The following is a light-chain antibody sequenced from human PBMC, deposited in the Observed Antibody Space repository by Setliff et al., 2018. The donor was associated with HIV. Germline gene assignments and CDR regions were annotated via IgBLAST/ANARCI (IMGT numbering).Light chain of an antibody. CDR3: CSNTGSNTYV. CDR2: QAT. V-gene: IGLV2-23*01. Sequence: QSALTQPASVSGSPGQSITISCTGTSSDVGRYNLVSWYQQHPGKAPKLMIYQATKRPSGVSNRFSGSKSGNTASLTISGLQAEDAADYYCCSNTGSNTYVFGTGTKVTVL. CDR1: SSDVGRYNL. J-gene: IGLJ1*01.